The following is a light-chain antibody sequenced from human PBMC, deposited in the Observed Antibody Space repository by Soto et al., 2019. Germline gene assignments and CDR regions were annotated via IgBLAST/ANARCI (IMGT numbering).Light chain of an antibody. CDR2: GET. CDR1: QSVGSH. Sequence: EIVLTQSPGTVSLYPGERATLSCRASQSVGSHLAWYQQKPGQGPRLLIYGETTRATGIPARFSGSGSGTECTLTISSLQSEDSAVYHCQQYNSWPPTFGPGTKVDIK. CDR3: QQYNSWPPT. V-gene: IGKV3-15*01. J-gene: IGKJ3*01.